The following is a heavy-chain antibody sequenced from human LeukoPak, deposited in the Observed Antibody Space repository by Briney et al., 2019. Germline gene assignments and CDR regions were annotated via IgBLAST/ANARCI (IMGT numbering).Heavy chain of an antibody. V-gene: IGHV3-30-3*01. D-gene: IGHD3-10*01. Sequence: GGSLRLSCAASGFTFSSYAMHWVRQAPGKGLEWVAVISYDGSNKYYADSVKGRFTISRDNSKNTLYLQMNSLRAEDTAVYYCASLSGISLMDVWGQGTTVTVSS. CDR1: GFTFSSYA. CDR2: ISYDGSNK. J-gene: IGHJ6*02. CDR3: ASLSGISLMDV.